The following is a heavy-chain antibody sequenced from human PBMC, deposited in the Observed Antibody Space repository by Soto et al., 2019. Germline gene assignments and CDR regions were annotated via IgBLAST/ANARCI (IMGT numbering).Heavy chain of an antibody. J-gene: IGHJ3*02. V-gene: IGHV4-30-2*01. CDR3: GRGGYLSDTFDI. Sequence: KPSETLSLTCAVSGGSISSGGYSWSWIRQPPGKGLEWIGYIYHSGSTYYSPSLTSRVTMSIDRSKNQFTLKLSSVTAADTAVYYCGRGGYLSDTFDIWGQGTMVTVSS. D-gene: IGHD6-13*01. CDR1: GGSISSGGYS. CDR2: IYHSGST.